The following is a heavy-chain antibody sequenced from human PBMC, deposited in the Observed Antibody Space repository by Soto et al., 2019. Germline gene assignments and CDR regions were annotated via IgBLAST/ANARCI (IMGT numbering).Heavy chain of an antibody. CDR3: ARDSEARVTDYGDYAYFDY. CDR1: GGTFSSYA. Sequence: QVQLVQSGAEVKKSGSSVKVSCKASGGTFSSYAISWVRQAPGQGLECMGGIIPIFGTANYAQKCQGRVTITADESTSTAYMELSSLRSEDTAVYYCARDSEARVTDYGDYAYFDYWGQGTLVTVSS. CDR2: IIPIFGTA. V-gene: IGHV1-69*01. J-gene: IGHJ4*02. D-gene: IGHD4-17*01.